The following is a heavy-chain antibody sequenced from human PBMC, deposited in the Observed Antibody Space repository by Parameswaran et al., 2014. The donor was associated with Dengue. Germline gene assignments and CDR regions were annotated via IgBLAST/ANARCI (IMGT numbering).Heavy chain of an antibody. Sequence: WVRQAPGQGLEWMGVINPSGGSAIYAQKFQGRLTMTSDTSTSTVYMELSTLRSEDTAVYYCARDHSGNYDFWSGRYYYRGMDVWGQGDHGHRLL. D-gene: IGHD3-3*01. CDR2: INPSGGSA. CDR3: ARDHSGNYDFWSGRYYYRGMDV. V-gene: IGHV1-46*01. J-gene: IGHJ6*02.